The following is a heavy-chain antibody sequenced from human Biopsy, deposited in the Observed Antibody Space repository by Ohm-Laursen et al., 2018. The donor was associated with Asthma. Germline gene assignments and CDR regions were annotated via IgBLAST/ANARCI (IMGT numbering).Heavy chain of an antibody. CDR3: ARTYYDFLTGQVKDVFGV. Sequence: GSSVKVSCKASGYNFISFAIHWVRQAPGQRLEWMGWVNTGKGDTKYSQKFQGRVTITRDTSASTAYMELRSLRSEDTATYYCARTYYDFLTGQVKDVFGVWGQGTMVTVSS. CDR1: GYNFISFA. V-gene: IGHV1-3*04. D-gene: IGHD3-9*01. CDR2: VNTGKGDT. J-gene: IGHJ3*01.